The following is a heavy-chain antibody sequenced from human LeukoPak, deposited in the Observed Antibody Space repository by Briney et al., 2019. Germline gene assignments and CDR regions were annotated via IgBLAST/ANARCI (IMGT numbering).Heavy chain of an antibody. CDR2: ISGSGDST. CDR1: GFTFRSYG. Sequence: GGSLRLSCAASGFTFRSYGMTWVRQAPGKGLEWVSAISGSGDSTYYADTVKGRFTISRDNSKNTLYLQMNSLRAEDTAVYYCARDQESIAAAGTSEYWGQGTLVTVSS. V-gene: IGHV3-23*01. D-gene: IGHD6-13*01. J-gene: IGHJ4*02. CDR3: ARDQESIAAAGTSEY.